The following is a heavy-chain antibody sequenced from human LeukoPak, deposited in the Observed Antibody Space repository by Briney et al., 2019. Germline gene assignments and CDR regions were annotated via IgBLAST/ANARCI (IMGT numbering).Heavy chain of an antibody. D-gene: IGHD3-10*01. CDR1: GYSFTRYW. J-gene: IGHJ6*04. CDR2: IYPGDSDT. V-gene: IGHV5-51*01. CDR3: ARRDYYGSGSTGMDV. Sequence: GESLKISCKGSGYSFTRYWSGWVRQMPGKGLEWMGIIYPGDSDTRYSPSFQGQVTISADKSISTAYLQWSSLKASDTAMYYCARRDYYGSGSTGMDVWGKGTTVTVSS.